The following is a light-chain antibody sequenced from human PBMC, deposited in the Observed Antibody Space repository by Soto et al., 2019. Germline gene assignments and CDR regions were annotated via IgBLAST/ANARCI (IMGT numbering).Light chain of an antibody. Sequence: QAVVTQEPSLIVSPGGTVTLTCGSSTGTVTGGHYPYRFQQKPGQAPRTLIYDTNNKLSWTPARFSGSLLGGKAALTLSGAQPDDEADYYCLLSYSGARVFGGGTKLTVL. CDR3: LLSYSGARV. V-gene: IGLV7-46*01. J-gene: IGLJ3*02. CDR1: TGTVTGGHY. CDR2: DTN.